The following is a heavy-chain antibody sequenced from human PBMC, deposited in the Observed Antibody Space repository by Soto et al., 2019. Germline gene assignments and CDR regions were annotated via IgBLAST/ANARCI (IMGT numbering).Heavy chain of an antibody. CDR2: MNPNSGNT. CDR1: GYTFTSYD. D-gene: IGHD6-6*01. Sequence: QVQLVQSGAEVKKPGASVKVYCKASGYTFTSYDINWVRQATGQGLEWMGWMNPNSGNTGYAQKFQGRVTMTSNTSISTAYMELSSLRSEDTAVYYCASARIAARRERYYFDSLGQGTLVTVSS. V-gene: IGHV1-8*01. J-gene: IGHJ4*02. CDR3: ASARIAARRERYYFDS.